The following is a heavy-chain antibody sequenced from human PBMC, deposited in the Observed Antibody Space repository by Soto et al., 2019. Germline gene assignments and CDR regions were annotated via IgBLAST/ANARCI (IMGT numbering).Heavy chain of an antibody. Sequence: GGSLRLSCAASGFTFSSYGMHWVRQAPGKGLEWVAVIWYDGSNKYYADSVKGRFTISRDNSKNTLYLQMNSLRAEDTAVYYCARAGQVVGVFDYPIYFDYWGQGTLVTVSS. CDR2: IWYDGSNK. J-gene: IGHJ4*02. V-gene: IGHV3-33*01. CDR1: GFTFSSYG. CDR3: ARAGQVVGVFDYPIYFDY. D-gene: IGHD1-26*01.